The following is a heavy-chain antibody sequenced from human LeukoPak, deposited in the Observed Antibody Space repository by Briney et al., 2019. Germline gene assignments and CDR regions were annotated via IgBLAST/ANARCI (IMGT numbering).Heavy chain of an antibody. CDR3: ARAGIRFLEWLPRIHYMDV. J-gene: IGHJ6*03. CDR1: GYTFTSYG. Sequence: ASVKVSCKASGYTFTSYGISWVRQAPGQGLEWMGRISAYNGNTNYAQKLQGRVTMTTDTSTSTAYMELRSLRSDDTAVYYCARAGIRFLEWLPRIHYMDVWGKGTTVTVSS. D-gene: IGHD3-3*01. CDR2: ISAYNGNT. V-gene: IGHV1-18*01.